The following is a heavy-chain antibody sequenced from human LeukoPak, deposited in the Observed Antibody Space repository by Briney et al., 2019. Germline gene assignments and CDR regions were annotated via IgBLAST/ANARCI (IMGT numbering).Heavy chain of an antibody. CDR3: ARDRTSGYDWDDAFDI. V-gene: IGHV3-33*01. Sequence: GRSLRLSCAASGFTFSSYGMHWVRQAPGKGLEWVGVIWYDGSNKYYADSVKGRFTISRDNSKNTLYLQMNSLRAEDTAVYYCARDRTSGYDWDDAFDIWGEGTMVTVSS. D-gene: IGHD5-12*01. CDR1: GFTFSSYG. CDR2: IWYDGSNK. J-gene: IGHJ3*02.